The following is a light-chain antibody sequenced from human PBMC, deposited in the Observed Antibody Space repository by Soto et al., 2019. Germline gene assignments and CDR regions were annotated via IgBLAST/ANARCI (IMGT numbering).Light chain of an antibody. Sequence: QSALTQPASVSGSPGQSITISCTGTSSDVGGYTFVSWYQQRPGKVPKLMIYDVTNRPSGVSNRFSGSKSGNTASLTISGLQAEDEADYYCSSYTSSTTVVFGGGTQLTVL. V-gene: IGLV2-14*01. CDR1: SSDVGGYTF. CDR3: SSYTSSTTVV. J-gene: IGLJ2*01. CDR2: DVT.